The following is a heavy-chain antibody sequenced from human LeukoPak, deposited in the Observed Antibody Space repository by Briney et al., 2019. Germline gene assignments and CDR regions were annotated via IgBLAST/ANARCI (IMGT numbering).Heavy chain of an antibody. CDR2: IYYSGTT. Sequence: SETLSLTCTVSGGSISSYYWSWIRQPPGKELEWSGYIYYSGTTNYDHSLKSRVTISVDTSKNQFSLRLSSVTAADTAVYYCARAGTSVAARITFDTWGQGTLVTVSS. J-gene: IGHJ5*02. CDR1: GGSISSYY. CDR3: ARAGTSVAARITFDT. V-gene: IGHV4-59*01. D-gene: IGHD6-6*01.